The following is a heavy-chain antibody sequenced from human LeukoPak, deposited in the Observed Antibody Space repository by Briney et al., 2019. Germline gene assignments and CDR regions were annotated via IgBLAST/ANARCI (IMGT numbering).Heavy chain of an antibody. CDR1: GFTFSSYS. CDR2: ISSSSSYI. CDR3: ARRGLKYREMYYFDY. D-gene: IGHD4-11*01. J-gene: IGHJ4*02. V-gene: IGHV3-21*01. Sequence: GGSLRLSCAASGFTFSSYSMNWVRQAPGKGLEWVSSISSSSSYIYYADSVKGRFTISRDNAKNSLYLQMNSLRAEDTAVYYCARRGLKYREMYYFDYWGQGTLVTVSS.